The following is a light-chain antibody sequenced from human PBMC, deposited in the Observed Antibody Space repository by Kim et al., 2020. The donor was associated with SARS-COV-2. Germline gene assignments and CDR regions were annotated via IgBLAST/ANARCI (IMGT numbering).Light chain of an antibody. J-gene: IGLJ2*01. CDR3: NSRDNNDNVL. CDR1: SLRSYY. CDR2: GKN. V-gene: IGLV3-19*01. Sequence: SSELTQDPAVSVALGQTVRITCQGDSLRSYYTTWYQQKPGQAPIVVVYGKNNRPSGIPDRFSGSSSGNTASLTITGTQAGDEADYYCNSRDNNDNVLFGGGIQLTVL.